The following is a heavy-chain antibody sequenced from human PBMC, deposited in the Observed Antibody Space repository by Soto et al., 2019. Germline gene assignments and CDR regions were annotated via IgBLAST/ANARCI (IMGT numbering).Heavy chain of an antibody. V-gene: IGHV4-31*03. CDR2: IYYSGST. CDR1: GGSISSGGYY. D-gene: IGHD3-22*01. CDR3: ARKPDYYYRCGQRSAGMYV. Sequence: SETLSLTCTVSGGSISSGGYYWSWIRQHPGKGLEWIGYIYYSGSTYYNPSLKSRVTISVDTSKNQFSLKLSSVTAADTAVYYCARKPDYYYRCGQRSAGMYVCGQRTTVTVSS. J-gene: IGHJ6*02.